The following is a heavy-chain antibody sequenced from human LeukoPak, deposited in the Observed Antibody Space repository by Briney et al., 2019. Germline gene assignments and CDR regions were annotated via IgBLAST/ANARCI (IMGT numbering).Heavy chain of an antibody. V-gene: IGHV4-34*01. CDR1: GGSFSGYY. CDR2: INHSGST. Sequence: KPSETLSLTCAVYGGSFSGYYWSWIRQPPGKGLEWIGEINHSGSTNYNPSLKSRVTISVDTSKNQFSLKLSSVTAADTAVYYCARIPRGLDAFDIWGQGTMVTVSS. D-gene: IGHD1-26*01. J-gene: IGHJ3*02. CDR3: ARIPRGLDAFDI.